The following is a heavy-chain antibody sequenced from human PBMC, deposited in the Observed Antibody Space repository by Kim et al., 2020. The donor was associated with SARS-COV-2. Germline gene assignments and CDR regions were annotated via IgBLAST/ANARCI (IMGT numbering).Heavy chain of an antibody. D-gene: IGHD2-21*01. CDR3: AKYLQAYVAVGAFDI. J-gene: IGHJ3*02. V-gene: IGHV3-23*01. Sequence: DSVKGRFTISRDNSKNTLYLQMNSLRAEDTAVYYCAKYLQAYVAVGAFDIWGQGTMVTVSS.